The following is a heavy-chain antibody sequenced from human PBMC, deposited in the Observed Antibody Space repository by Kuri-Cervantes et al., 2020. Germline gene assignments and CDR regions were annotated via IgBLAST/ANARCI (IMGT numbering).Heavy chain of an antibody. Sequence: ASVKVSCKASGGTFKKYEISWVRQAPGQGLEWMAWISAYNGNANYAQRLQGRVTMTTDTSTSTAYMELRSLRSDDTAVYYCARDFLVLASRPWYFDYWGQGTLVTVSS. J-gene: IGHJ4*02. V-gene: IGHV1-18*01. CDR2: ISAYNGNA. CDR1: GGTFKKYE. D-gene: IGHD6-6*01. CDR3: ARDFLVLASRPWYFDY.